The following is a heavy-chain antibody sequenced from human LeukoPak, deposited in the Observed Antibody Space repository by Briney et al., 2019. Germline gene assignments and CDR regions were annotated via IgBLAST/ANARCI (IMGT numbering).Heavy chain of an antibody. V-gene: IGHV3-48*03. CDR2: ISSSCSTI. Sequence: GGSLRLSCAASGFTFSSYEMNWVRQAPGKGLEWVSYISSSCSTIYYADSVNGRFNICRDNAKNSLYMQMNSLRAEDTAVYYCAELGITMIGGVWGKGTTVTISS. J-gene: IGHJ6*04. CDR1: GFTFSSYE. D-gene: IGHD3-10*02. CDR3: AELGITMIGGV.